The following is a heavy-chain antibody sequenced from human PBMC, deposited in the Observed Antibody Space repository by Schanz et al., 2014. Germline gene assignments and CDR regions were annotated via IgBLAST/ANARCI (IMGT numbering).Heavy chain of an antibody. Sequence: VQLVESGGGLVQPGGSLRLSCAASGFTFSSYAMSWVRQAPGKGLEWVAYISNDGSSKYYADSVKGRFTISRDNSKKTLYVQMNSLRAEDTAVYYCARDRPSGYALDYWGQGTLVTVSS. CDR1: GFTFSSYA. CDR3: ARDRPSGYALDY. D-gene: IGHD5-12*01. J-gene: IGHJ4*02. V-gene: IGHV3-30*01. CDR2: ISNDGSSK.